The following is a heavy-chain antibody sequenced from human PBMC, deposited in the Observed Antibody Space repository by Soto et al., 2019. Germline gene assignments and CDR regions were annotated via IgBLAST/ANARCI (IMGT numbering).Heavy chain of an antibody. V-gene: IGHV4-39*01. D-gene: IGHD3-3*01. J-gene: IGHJ6*02. CDR2: IYYSRST. CDR1: GGSVSSSSYY. Sequence: SETLSLTCTVSGGSVSSSSYYWGWIRQPPGKGLEWIGSIYYSRSTYYNPSLKSRVTISVDTSKNQFSLKLSSVTAADTAVYYCAGQGSTYYDFWSGYPNGMDVWGQGTTVTVSS. CDR3: AGQGSTYYDFWSGYPNGMDV.